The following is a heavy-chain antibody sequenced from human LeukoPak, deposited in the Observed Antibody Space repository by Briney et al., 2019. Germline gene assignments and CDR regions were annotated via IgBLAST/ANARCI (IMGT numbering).Heavy chain of an antibody. CDR2: INPVGGST. D-gene: IGHD5-18*01. CDR1: GYSFSNYY. Sequence: GASVKVSCKASGYSFSNYYMKWARQAPGQGLEWMGIINPVGGSTNYAQKFQGRVTMTRDTSTSTVYMELSSLRYEDTAVYYCARGYSYDSVLDYWGQGTLVTVSS. V-gene: IGHV1-46*01. CDR3: ARGYSYDSVLDY. J-gene: IGHJ4*02.